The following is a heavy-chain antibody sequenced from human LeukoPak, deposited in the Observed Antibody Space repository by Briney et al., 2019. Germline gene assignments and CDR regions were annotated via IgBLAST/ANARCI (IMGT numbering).Heavy chain of an antibody. J-gene: IGHJ3*02. CDR1: VGSISSCKC. V-gene: IGHV4-4*02. D-gene: IGHD3-22*01. Sequence: SETLSLTRAVSVGSISSCKCWSWVRQPPGKGLEWVGEIYHSGSTNYNPSLKSRVTISVDKSKSQFSLKLSSVTAADTAVYYCARRRETGSYYDSSGYYSNAFDIWGQGTMVTVSS. CDR2: IYHSGST. CDR3: ARRRETGSYYDSSGYYSNAFDI.